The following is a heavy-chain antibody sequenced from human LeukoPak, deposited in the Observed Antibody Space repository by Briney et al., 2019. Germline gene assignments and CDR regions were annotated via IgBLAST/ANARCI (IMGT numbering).Heavy chain of an antibody. CDR1: GGSISSSSYY. CDR2: IYYSGST. Sequence: SETLSLTCTVSGGSISSSSYYWGWIRQPPGKGLEWIGSIYYSGSTYYNPSLKSRVTISVDTSTNQFSLKLSSVTAADTAVYYCARSSGPFDYWGQGTLVTVSS. CDR3: ARSSGPFDY. V-gene: IGHV4-39*01. D-gene: IGHD3-3*01. J-gene: IGHJ4*02.